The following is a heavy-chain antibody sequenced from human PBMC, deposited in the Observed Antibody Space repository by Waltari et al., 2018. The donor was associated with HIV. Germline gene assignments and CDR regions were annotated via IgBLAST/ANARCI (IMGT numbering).Heavy chain of an antibody. CDR3: ARLGYVWGSYRSPRAFDI. V-gene: IGHV3-74*01. J-gene: IGHJ3*02. CDR1: GFTFSSSW. Sequence: EVQLVESGGGLVQPGGSLRLACAASGFTFSSSWMHWVRQAPGKGLVWVSRINSDGSSTSYADSVKGRFTISRDNAKNTLYLQMNSLRAEDTAVYYCARLGYVWGSYRSPRAFDIWGQGTMVTVSS. D-gene: IGHD3-16*02. CDR2: INSDGSST.